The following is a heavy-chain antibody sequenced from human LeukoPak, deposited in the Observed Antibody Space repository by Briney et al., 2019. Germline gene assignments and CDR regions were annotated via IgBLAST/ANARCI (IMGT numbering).Heavy chain of an antibody. V-gene: IGHV1-8*01. J-gene: IGHJ4*02. CDR2: MNPNSGNT. D-gene: IGHD3-22*01. Sequence: ASVKVSCKASGYTFTSYDINWVRQATGQGLEWMGWMNPNSGNTGYAQKFQGRVTMTRNTSISTAYMELSSLRSEDTAVYYCARGYSDYYDSSGCYYPYWGQGTLATVSS. CDR3: ARGYSDYYDSSGCYYPY. CDR1: GYTFTSYD.